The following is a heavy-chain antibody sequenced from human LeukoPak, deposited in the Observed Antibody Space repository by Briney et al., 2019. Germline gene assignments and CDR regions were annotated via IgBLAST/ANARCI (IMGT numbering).Heavy chain of an antibody. J-gene: IGHJ4*02. CDR3: AKEAAAGTI. D-gene: IGHD6-13*01. CDR1: GFTFDDYA. Sequence: GGSLRLSCAASGFTFDDYAMHWVRQAPGKGLEWVSGISWNSGSIGYADSVRGRFTISRDNAKNSLYLQMNSLRAEDTALYYCAKEAAAGTIWGQGTLVTVSS. V-gene: IGHV3-9*01. CDR2: ISWNSGSI.